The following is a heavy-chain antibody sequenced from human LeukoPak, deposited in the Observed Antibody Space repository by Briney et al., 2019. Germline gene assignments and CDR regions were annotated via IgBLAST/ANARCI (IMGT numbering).Heavy chain of an antibody. D-gene: IGHD3-10*01. CDR1: GFTFSSYG. J-gene: IGHJ4*02. CDR3: ARGHYGSGSYYNLDY. V-gene: IGHV3-30*02. Sequence: GGSLRLSCAASGFTFSSYGMHWVRQAPGKGLEWVAFIRYDGSNKYYADSVKGRFTISRDNSKNTLYLQMNSLRAEDTAVYYCARGHYGSGSYYNLDYWGQGTLVTVSS. CDR2: IRYDGSNK.